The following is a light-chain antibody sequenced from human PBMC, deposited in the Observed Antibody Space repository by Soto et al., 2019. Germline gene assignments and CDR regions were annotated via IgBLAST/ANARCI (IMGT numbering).Light chain of an antibody. J-gene: IGKJ1*01. CDR2: GAS. CDR3: QQYDNWPQT. Sequence: EIVMTQSPTTLSVSPGERATLSCWASQSVSSKLAWYQQKPGQAPRLLMYGASTRASGIPVRFSGTGSGTDFTLTVSSLQSEDFAVYYCQQYDNWPQTFGQGTKVDIK. V-gene: IGKV3-15*01. CDR1: QSVSSK.